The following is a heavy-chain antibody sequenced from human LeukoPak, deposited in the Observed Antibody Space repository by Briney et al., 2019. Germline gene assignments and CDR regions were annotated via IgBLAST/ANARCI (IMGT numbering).Heavy chain of an antibody. CDR1: GFTLSSNY. CDR3: ARKSLGYKNWLDP. CDR2: IYSGGST. Sequence: PGGSLRLSCAASGFTLSSNYMSWVRQAPGKGLEWVSVIYSGGSTYYADSVKGRFTISRDNSKNTLYLQMNSLRAEDTAVYYCARKSLGYKNWLDPCGQGTLVTVSS. V-gene: IGHV3-53*01. J-gene: IGHJ5*02. D-gene: IGHD5-24*01.